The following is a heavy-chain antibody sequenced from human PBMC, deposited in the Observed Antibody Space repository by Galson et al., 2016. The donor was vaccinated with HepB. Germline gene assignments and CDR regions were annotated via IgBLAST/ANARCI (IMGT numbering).Heavy chain of an antibody. CDR3: AKVHDILSGFYKSYFDY. CDR1: GSTFRTYA. J-gene: IGHJ4*02. V-gene: IGHV3-23*01. CDR2: ISGNVYST. Sequence: SLRLSCAASGSTFRTYAMIWVRQAPGKGLEWVSTISGNVYSTYYADSVKGRFTISRDNSKNTLSLQMNSLRADDTAVYYCAKVHDILSGFYKSYFDYWGQGTLVAVSS. D-gene: IGHD3-9*01.